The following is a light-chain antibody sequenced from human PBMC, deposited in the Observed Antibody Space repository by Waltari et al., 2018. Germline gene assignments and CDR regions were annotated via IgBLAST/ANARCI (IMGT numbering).Light chain of an antibody. Sequence: DIQMTQSPSTLSASVGDRVTITCRASQSISGWLAWYQQKPGKAPKLLIYKASTLESGVPSRFSGSGSGTEFTLTISSLQPDDFATYYCQQYASYPITFGQGTRLEIK. CDR2: KAS. J-gene: IGKJ5*01. V-gene: IGKV1-5*03. CDR3: QQYASYPIT. CDR1: QSISGW.